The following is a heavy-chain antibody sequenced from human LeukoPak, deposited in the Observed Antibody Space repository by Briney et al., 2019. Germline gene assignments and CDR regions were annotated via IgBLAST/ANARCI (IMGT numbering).Heavy chain of an antibody. Sequence: GGSLRLSCAASGFTFSSYAMSWVRQAPGKGLEWVSAISGSGGSTYYADSVKGRFTISRDNSKNTLYLQMNSLRAEDTAVYYCAKVERYYDSSGSIDYWGQGTLVTVSS. J-gene: IGHJ4*02. CDR3: AKVERYYDSSGSIDY. V-gene: IGHV3-23*01. D-gene: IGHD3-22*01. CDR1: GFTFSSYA. CDR2: ISGSGGST.